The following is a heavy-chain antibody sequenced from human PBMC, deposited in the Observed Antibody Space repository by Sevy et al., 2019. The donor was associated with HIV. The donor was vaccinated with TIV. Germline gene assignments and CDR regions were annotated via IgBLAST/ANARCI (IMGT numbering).Heavy chain of an antibody. J-gene: IGHJ4*02. CDR3: AKVRYSYGVDFLDY. CDR2: ISGSGGST. CDR1: GFTFSSYA. D-gene: IGHD5-18*01. V-gene: IGHV3-23*01. Sequence: GVSLRLSCAASGFTFSSYAMSWVRQAPGKGLEWVSAISGSGGSTYYADSVKGRFTISRDNSKNTLYLQMNSLRAEDTAVYYCAKVRYSYGVDFLDYWGQGTLVTVSS.